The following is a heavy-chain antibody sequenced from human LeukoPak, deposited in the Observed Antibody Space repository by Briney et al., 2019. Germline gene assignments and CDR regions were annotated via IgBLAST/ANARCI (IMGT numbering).Heavy chain of an antibody. CDR3: AKGFGSGMRWYFDV. J-gene: IGHJ2*01. CDR2: LSWNSDNI. Sequence: PAGGSLRLSCTASGFAFDDYAMHRVRQTPGKGLEWVSGLSWNSDNIAYAESVKGRFTISRDNANNSLHLRMNNLRPEDTALYFCAKGFGSGMRWYFDVWGRGTLVSVSS. CDR1: GFAFDDYA. V-gene: IGHV3-9*01. D-gene: IGHD3-10*01.